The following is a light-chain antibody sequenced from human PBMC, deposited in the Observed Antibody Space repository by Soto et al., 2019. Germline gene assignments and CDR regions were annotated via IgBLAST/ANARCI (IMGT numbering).Light chain of an antibody. Sequence: DIVMTQSPYSLAVSLGERATINCKSSQNVLYSSNNKEYLAWYQQKPGQPPKLLIYWASTRESGVPDRFSGGGSGTDFTLTISSLQAEDVAVYYCHQYHSTPRTFGQGTKVDIK. CDR2: WAS. J-gene: IGKJ1*01. CDR1: QNVLYSSNNKEY. CDR3: HQYHSTPRT. V-gene: IGKV4-1*01.